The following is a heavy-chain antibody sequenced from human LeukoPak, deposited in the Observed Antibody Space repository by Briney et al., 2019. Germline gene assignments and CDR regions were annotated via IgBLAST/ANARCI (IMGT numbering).Heavy chain of an antibody. CDR2: IYDSGST. CDR3: AGGSGWPHFDY. D-gene: IGHD6-19*01. J-gene: IGHJ4*02. V-gene: IGHV4-59*01. Sequence: SETLSLTCTVSGGSISSYYWSWIRQPPGKGLEWIGYIYDSGSTNYNPSLKSRVTISVDTSKNQFSLNLSSVTAADTVVYYCAGGSGWPHFDYWGQGALVTVSS. CDR1: GGSISSYY.